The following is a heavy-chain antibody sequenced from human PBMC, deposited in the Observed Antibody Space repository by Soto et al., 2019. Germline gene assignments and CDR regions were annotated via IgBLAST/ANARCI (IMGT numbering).Heavy chain of an antibody. J-gene: IGHJ6*03. V-gene: IGHV1-69*08. CDR2: IIPILGIA. CDR1: GGTFSSYT. D-gene: IGHD3-16*01. Sequence: QVQLVQSGAEVKKPGSSVKVSCKASGGTFSSYTISWVRQAPGQGLEWMGRIIPILGIANYAQKFQGRVTITADKSTSTAYMELSSLRSEDTAVYYCARDPSFYRGGRHYYYYMDVWGKGTTVTVSS. CDR3: ARDPSFYRGGRHYYYYMDV.